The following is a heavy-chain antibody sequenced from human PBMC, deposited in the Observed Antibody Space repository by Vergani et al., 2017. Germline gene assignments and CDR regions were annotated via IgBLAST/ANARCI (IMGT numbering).Heavy chain of an antibody. Sequence: QVQLQESGPGLVKPSETLSLTCTVSGGSISSYYWSWIRQPPGKGLEWIGYIYYSGSTNYNPSLKSRVTISVDTSKNQFSRKLSSVTTADTAVYYCARATTKQLATNWGQGTLVTVSS. CDR2: IYYSGST. CDR3: ARATTKQLATN. V-gene: IGHV4-59*01. D-gene: IGHD6-6*01. J-gene: IGHJ4*02. CDR1: GGSISSYY.